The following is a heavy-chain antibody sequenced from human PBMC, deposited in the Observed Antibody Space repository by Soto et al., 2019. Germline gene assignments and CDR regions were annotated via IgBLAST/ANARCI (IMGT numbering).Heavy chain of an antibody. CDR1: GGSINSDY. V-gene: IGHV4-4*07. D-gene: IGHD2-2*01. Sequence: XETLSLTCAVSGGSINSDYWTWIRQSAGKGLEWIGRISTSGRTTYNPSLKSRVTMSIDTSRNQFSLTLISVTAADTALYYCARLHLPALQGAFDIWGQGKMVTVS. J-gene: IGHJ3*02. CDR2: ISTSGRT. CDR3: ARLHLPALQGAFDI.